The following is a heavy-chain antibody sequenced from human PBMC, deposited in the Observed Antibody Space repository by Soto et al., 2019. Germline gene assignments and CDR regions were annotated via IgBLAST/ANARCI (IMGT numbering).Heavy chain of an antibody. CDR1: GYTFTSYA. CDR3: ARVNWNYGPFGP. D-gene: IGHD1-7*01. J-gene: IGHJ5*02. V-gene: IGHV1-3*01. CDR2: INAGNGNT. Sequence: ASVKVSCKASGYTFTSYAMHWVRQAPGQRLEWMGWINAGNGNTKYSQKFQGRVTITRGTSASTAYMELSSLRSEDTAVYYCARVNWNYGPFGPWGQGTLVTVSS.